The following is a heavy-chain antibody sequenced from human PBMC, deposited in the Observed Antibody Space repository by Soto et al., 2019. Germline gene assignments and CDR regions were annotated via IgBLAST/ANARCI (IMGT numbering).Heavy chain of an antibody. CDR2: IIPIIGII. Sequence: QVQLVQSGAEVKKPGSSVKVSCKASGGTFSTYTITWVRQAPGQGLEWMGRIIPIIGIINYAQKFQGRVTIDGDKCPRIADMEPSTLRSEDTAVYYCAGVPDTTYSDSHASSRPWCQRTLVTVSS. CDR3: AGVPDTTYSDSHASSRP. CDR1: GGTFSTYT. J-gene: IGHJ5*02. D-gene: IGHD3-16*01. V-gene: IGHV1-69*02.